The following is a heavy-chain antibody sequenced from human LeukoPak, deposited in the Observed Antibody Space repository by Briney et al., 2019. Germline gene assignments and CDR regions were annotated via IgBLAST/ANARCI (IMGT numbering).Heavy chain of an antibody. CDR1: GGSISSGSYY. D-gene: IGHD6-13*01. CDR2: IYTSGST. J-gene: IGHJ5*02. Sequence: SETLSLTCTVSGGSISSGSYYWSWIRQPAGKGLEWIGRIYTSGSTNYNPSLKSRVTMSVDTSKNQFSLKRSSVTAADTAVYYCARDGIAAPQGWFDPGAREPWSPSPQ. V-gene: IGHV4-61*02. CDR3: ARDGIAAPQGWFDP.